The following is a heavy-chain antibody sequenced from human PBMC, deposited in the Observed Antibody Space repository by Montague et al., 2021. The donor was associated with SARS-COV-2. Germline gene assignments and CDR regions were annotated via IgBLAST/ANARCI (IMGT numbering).Heavy chain of an antibody. CDR1: GGSISGYY. CDR3: ARGRVDTTMILVVFTGAAHYFDS. CDR2: IYYTGST. J-gene: IGHJ4*02. Sequence: SETLSLTCTVSGGSISGYYWSWIRQPPGKGLEWIGYIYYTGSTNYNPSFYSRASMSVDTSKNQFSLRLRSATAADTAVYYCARGRVDTTMILVVFTGAAHYFDSWGQGTLVSVSS. D-gene: IGHD3-22*01. V-gene: IGHV4-59*13.